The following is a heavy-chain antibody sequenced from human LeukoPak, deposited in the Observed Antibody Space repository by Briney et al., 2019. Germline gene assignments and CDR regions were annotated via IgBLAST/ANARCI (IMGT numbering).Heavy chain of an antibody. J-gene: IGHJ4*02. D-gene: IGHD3-16*01. CDR2: IYTSGST. V-gene: IGHV4-4*07. Sequence: SETLSLTCTVSGGSISSYYWSWIRQPAGKGLEWIGRIYTSGSTNYNPSLKSRVTMSVDTSKNQFSLKPSSVTAADTAVYYCSAGEWDYFDYWGQGTLVTVSS. CDR3: SAGEWDYFDY. CDR1: GGSISSYY.